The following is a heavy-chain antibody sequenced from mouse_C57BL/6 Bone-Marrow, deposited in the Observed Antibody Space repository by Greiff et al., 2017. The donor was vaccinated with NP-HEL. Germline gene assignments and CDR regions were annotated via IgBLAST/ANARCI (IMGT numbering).Heavy chain of an antibody. CDR1: GYTFTSYW. CDR3: AMTITTVVATRAWFAY. D-gene: IGHD1-1*01. CDR2: IHPSDSDT. V-gene: IGHV1-74*01. J-gene: IGHJ3*01. Sequence: VQLQQPGAELVKPGASVKVSCKASGYTFTSYWMHWVKQRPGQGLEWIGRIHPSDSDTNYNQKFKGQATLTVDKSSSTAYMQLSSLTSEDSAVYYCAMTITTVVATRAWFAYWGQGTLVTVSA.